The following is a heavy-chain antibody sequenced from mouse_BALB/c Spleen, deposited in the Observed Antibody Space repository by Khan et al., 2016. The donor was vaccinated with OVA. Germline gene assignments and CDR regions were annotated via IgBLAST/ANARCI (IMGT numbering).Heavy chain of an antibody. D-gene: IGHD3-1*01. CDR1: GYSIISGYF. J-gene: IGHJ3*01. V-gene: IGHV3-6*02. CDR3: ARGGSSGPAWFAY. Sequence: EVQLQESGPGLVKPSQSLSLTCSVTGYSIISGYFWNWIRQFPGNKLEWMGYIRYDGDSNYNPSLKNRISITRDTSTHMFFLKLKSVTPEDTATYYCARGGSSGPAWFAYWGQGTLVTVSA. CDR2: IRYDGDS.